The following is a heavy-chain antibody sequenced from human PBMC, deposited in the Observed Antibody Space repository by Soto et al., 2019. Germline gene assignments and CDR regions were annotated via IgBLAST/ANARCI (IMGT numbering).Heavy chain of an antibody. CDR3: ARGGGVYYFDY. J-gene: IGHJ4*02. V-gene: IGHV4-59*01. CDR1: GGSISSYY. CDR2: IYYSGIT. Sequence: SETLSLTCTVSGGSISSYYLSWIRQPPGKGLEWIGYIYYSGITDYNPSLKSRVTISVDTSKSQFSLKLSSVTAADTAVYYCARGGGVYYFDYWGQGTLVTVSS. D-gene: IGHD2-8*02.